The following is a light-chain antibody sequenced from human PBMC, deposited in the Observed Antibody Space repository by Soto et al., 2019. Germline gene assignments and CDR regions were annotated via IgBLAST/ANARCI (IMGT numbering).Light chain of an antibody. CDR3: AAWDDSLSGYV. CDR2: SNN. J-gene: IGLJ1*01. CDR1: SINIGLND. Sequence: QSALTQPPSSSVTPGQRVTISFAGSSINIGLNDVYWYRQLPGTAPKLLIHSNNQRPSGVPERFSGSKSGTSAPLALSGLRSEDEADYYCAAWDDSLSGYVFGTGTKVTVL. V-gene: IGLV1-47*02.